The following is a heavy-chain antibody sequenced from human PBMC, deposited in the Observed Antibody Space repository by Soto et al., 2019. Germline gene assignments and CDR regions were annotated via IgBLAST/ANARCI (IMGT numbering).Heavy chain of an antibody. CDR1: GFTFSGYG. D-gene: IGHD6-6*01. V-gene: IGHV3-30*18. J-gene: IGHJ6*02. Sequence: GESLRLSCVASGFTFSGYGMHWVRQAPGKGLEWVAVMSNDGSNKYYADSVKGRFTISRDNSKNMLYLQMNSLRAEDTAVYYCAKGSSSVYYYYYGIDVWGQGTTVTVSS. CDR3: AKGSSSVYYYYYGIDV. CDR2: MSNDGSNK.